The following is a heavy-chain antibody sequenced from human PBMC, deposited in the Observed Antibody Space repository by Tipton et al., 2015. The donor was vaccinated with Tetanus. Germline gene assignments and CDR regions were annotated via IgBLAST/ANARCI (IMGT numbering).Heavy chain of an antibody. V-gene: IGHV4-30-2*01. Sequence: LRLSCAVSGGPISSGDYSWSWIRQPPGKGLEWIGYIYDSGSTYYNPSLKSRVAISEDRSKNQISLRLRSVTAADTAVYYCARVKGTYNHYGLDVWGHGTTVTVAS. CDR1: GGPISSGDYS. CDR3: ARVKGTYNHYGLDV. D-gene: IGHD3-10*01. J-gene: IGHJ6*02. CDR2: IYDSGST.